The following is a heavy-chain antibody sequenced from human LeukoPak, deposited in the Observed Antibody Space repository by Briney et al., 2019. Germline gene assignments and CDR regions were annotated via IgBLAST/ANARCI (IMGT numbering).Heavy chain of an antibody. CDR3: ARESWALTGYYNGFDY. V-gene: IGHV3-7*03. CDR2: IEQDGSEK. CDR1: GFTFSSYW. Sequence: GGSLRLSCAASGFTFSSYWMSWVRQAPVKGLEWVANIEQDGSEKYYVDSVKGRFTISRDNAKNSLYLQMNSLRAEDTAVYYCARESWALTGYYNGFDYWGQGTLVTVSS. D-gene: IGHD3-9*01. J-gene: IGHJ4*02.